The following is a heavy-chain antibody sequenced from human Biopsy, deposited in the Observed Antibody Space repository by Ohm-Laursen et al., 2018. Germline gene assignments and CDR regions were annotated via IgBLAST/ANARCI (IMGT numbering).Heavy chain of an antibody. Sequence: GTLSLTCTVSGGSVSGYYWTWIRQPPGKGLEWIGHVYNGGITNYNPSLKSRVTISKDTSKNQFSLQVNSVTAADTAVYYCARTPRDSFWSGSYKRGLWFDPWGQGTLVIVSS. J-gene: IGHJ5*02. V-gene: IGHV4-59*02. CDR2: VYNGGIT. CDR1: GGSVSGYY. D-gene: IGHD3-3*01. CDR3: ARTPRDSFWSGSYKRGLWFDP.